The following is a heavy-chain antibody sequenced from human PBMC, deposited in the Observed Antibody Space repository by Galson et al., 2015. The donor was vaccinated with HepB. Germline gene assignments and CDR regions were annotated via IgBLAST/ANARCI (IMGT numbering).Heavy chain of an antibody. V-gene: IGHV4-30-4*01. Sequence: TLSLTCTVSGGSISSGDYYWSWIRQPPGKGLEWIGYIYYSGSTYYNPSLKSRVTISVDTSKNQFSLKLSSVTAADTAVYYCARDGSNVEPTGVGWFDPWGQGTLVTVSS. CDR1: GGSISSGDYY. CDR2: IYYSGST. CDR3: ARDGSNVEPTGVGWFDP. D-gene: IGHD1-1*01. J-gene: IGHJ5*02.